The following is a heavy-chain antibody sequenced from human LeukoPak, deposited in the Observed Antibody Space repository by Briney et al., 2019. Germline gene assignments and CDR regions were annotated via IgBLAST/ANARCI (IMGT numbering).Heavy chain of an antibody. J-gene: IGHJ4*02. CDR3: ARGHSSVVTAIPYYFDY. CDR2: ISYSGST. CDR1: GGSISSSNYY. Sequence: PSETLSLTCTVSGGSISSSNYYWGWIRQPPGKGLEWIGSISYSGSTYYNPSLKSRVTILVDTSKNQFSLKLSSVTAADTAVYYCARGHSSVVTAIPYYFDYWGQGTLVTVSS. V-gene: IGHV4-39*07. D-gene: IGHD2-21*02.